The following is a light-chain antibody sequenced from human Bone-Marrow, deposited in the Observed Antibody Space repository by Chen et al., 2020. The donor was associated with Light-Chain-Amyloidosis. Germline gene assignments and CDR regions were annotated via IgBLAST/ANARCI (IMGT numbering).Light chain of an antibody. J-gene: IGLJ3*02. CDR2: EDD. Sequence: NFMLTQPHSVSESPGKTVIISCTRSSGSIATNYVQWYQQRPGSSPTTVIYEDDQRPPGVPDRFSGSSDRSTNSASPTSTGLKTVDEADDCCQSEQGRSQCVFGGRTKLTLL. CDR1: SGSIATNY. V-gene: IGLV6-57*01. CDR3: QSEQGRSQCV.